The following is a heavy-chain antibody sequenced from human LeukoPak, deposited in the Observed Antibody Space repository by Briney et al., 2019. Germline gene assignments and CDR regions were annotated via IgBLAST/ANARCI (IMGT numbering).Heavy chain of an antibody. Sequence: ASVKVSCKASGYTFTGYYMHWVRQAPGQGLEWMGRINPNSGGTNYAQKFQGRVTMTRDTSISTACMELSRLRSDDTAVYYCARDPYYDFWSGYYNRLYFDYWGQGTLVTVSS. CDR1: GYTFTGYY. CDR2: INPNSGGT. D-gene: IGHD3-3*01. CDR3: ARDPYYDFWSGYYNRLYFDY. V-gene: IGHV1-2*06. J-gene: IGHJ4*02.